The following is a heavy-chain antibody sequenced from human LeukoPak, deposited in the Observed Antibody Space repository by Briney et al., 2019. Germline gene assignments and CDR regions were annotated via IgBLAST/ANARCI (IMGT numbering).Heavy chain of an antibody. J-gene: IGHJ3*02. Sequence: GGSLKVSCTASGYTFTSYGISWGRQAPGPGLEWLGWISAYNGKTNYAQTLPGRVTMTTDTSTSTAYMELSSLRCDDTAVYYCARELYYDILTGAHGAFDIWGQGTMVTVSS. CDR3: ARELYYDILTGAHGAFDI. D-gene: IGHD3-9*01. CDR2: ISAYNGKT. V-gene: IGHV1-18*04. CDR1: GYTFTSYG.